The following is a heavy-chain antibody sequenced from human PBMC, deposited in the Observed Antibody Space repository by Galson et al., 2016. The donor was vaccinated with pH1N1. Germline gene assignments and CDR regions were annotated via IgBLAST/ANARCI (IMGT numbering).Heavy chain of an antibody. CDR2: ISSGGNTM. CDR3: ARAYYNPLIRFSGAFDY. Sequence: SLRLSCAVSGFTFDSHEMNWVRQAPGKGLEWVASISSGGNTMFYADSVKGRFIISRDNAKNSLYLQMNSLRVEDTAVYYCARAYYNPLIRFSGAFDYWGQGTLVTVSS. CDR1: GFTFDSHE. V-gene: IGHV3-48*03. D-gene: IGHD3-10*01. J-gene: IGHJ4*02.